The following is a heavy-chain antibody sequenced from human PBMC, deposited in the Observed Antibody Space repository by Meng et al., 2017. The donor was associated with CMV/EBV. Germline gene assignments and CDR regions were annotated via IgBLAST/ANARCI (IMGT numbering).Heavy chain of an antibody. J-gene: IGHJ4*02. D-gene: IGHD6-6*01. Sequence: ASGFTFSSYAMSWVRQAPGKGLEWVSAISGSGGSTYYADSVKGRFTISRDNSKNTLYLQMNSLRAEDTAVYYCARPSKSVGSSSGDYWGQGTLVTVSS. V-gene: IGHV3-23*01. CDR2: ISGSGGST. CDR3: ARPSKSVGSSSGDY. CDR1: GFTFSSYA.